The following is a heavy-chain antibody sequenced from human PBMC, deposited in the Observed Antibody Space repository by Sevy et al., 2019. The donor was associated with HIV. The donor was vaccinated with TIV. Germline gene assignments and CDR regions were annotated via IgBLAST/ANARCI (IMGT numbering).Heavy chain of an antibody. CDR1: GFTFSYAW. D-gene: IGHD2-8*02. CDR2: IMSKSDGGTT. J-gene: IGHJ6*02. Sequence: GGCLRLSCVASGFTFSYAWMSWVRQAPGKGLEWVGRIMSKSDGGTTDYAAPVKGRFTISRDDSKNTLYLQMNSLKIEDTAVYCSSTDPIIVLLVTDGMDVWGQGTTVTVSS. CDR3: STDPIIVLLVTDGMDV. V-gene: IGHV3-15*01.